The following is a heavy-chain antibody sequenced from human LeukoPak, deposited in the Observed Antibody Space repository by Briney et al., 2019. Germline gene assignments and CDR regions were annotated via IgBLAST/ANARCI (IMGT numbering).Heavy chain of an antibody. CDR2: IYYSGST. Sequence: SETLSLTCTISGGSISSYYWSWIRQPPGKGLEWIGYIYYSGSTNYNPSLKSRVTISVDTSKNQFSLKLSSVTAADTAVYYCARRRRDPMVRGVIIFPEYYMDVWGKGTTVTISS. CDR1: GGSISSYY. CDR3: ARRRRDPMVRGVIIFPEYYMDV. J-gene: IGHJ6*03. D-gene: IGHD3-10*01. V-gene: IGHV4-59*01.